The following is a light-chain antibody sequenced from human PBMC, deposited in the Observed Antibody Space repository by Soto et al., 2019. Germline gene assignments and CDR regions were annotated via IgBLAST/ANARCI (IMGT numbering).Light chain of an antibody. CDR3: QQLNSYPIT. CDR2: AAS. Sequence: DIQLTQSPSFLSASVGDRVTTTCRASQGISSYLAWYQQTKGKAPKLLIYAASTLQSGVPSRFSGSGSGTECTLAVSRLQPEDFETYYCQQLNSYPITFGQGTRLEIK. CDR1: QGISSY. J-gene: IGKJ5*01. V-gene: IGKV1-9*01.